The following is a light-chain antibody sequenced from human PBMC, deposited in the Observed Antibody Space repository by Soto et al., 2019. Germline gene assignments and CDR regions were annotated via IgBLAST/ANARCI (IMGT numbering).Light chain of an antibody. CDR3: QQYGNSPLT. CDR2: DAS. J-gene: IGKJ4*01. CDR1: QSVGNNY. V-gene: IGKV3-20*01. Sequence: EIVLTQSPGTLSLSPGERATLSCRASQSVGNNYLAWYQQKPGQPPRFLMYDASTRATGIPDRFSGSGSGTDFTLTISRLEPGDFAVSYCQQYGNSPLTFGGGTKVEIK.